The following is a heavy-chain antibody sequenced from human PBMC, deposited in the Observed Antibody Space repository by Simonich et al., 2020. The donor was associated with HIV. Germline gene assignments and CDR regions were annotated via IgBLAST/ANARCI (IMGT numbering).Heavy chain of an antibody. CDR3: ARLTAGGLGEYFQH. J-gene: IGHJ1*01. CDR1: GGSFSGYY. CDR2: INHRGST. D-gene: IGHD6-13*01. Sequence: QVQLQQWGAGLLKPSETLSLTCAVYGGSFSGYYWSWIRQPPGKGLEWIGEINHRGSTNYNPSIKSRVTISVDTSKNQFSLKLSSVTAADTAVYYCARLTAGGLGEYFQHWGQGTLVTVSS. V-gene: IGHV4-34*01.